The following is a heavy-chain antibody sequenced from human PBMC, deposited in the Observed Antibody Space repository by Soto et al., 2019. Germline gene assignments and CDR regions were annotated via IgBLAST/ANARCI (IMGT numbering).Heavy chain of an antibody. J-gene: IGHJ4*02. CDR2: ISYDGSNK. CDR1: GFTFSSYG. CDR3: AKGLEWLRSYFDY. D-gene: IGHD5-12*01. V-gene: IGHV3-30*18. Sequence: QVQLVESGGGVVQPGRSLRLSCAASGFTFSSYGMHWVRQAPGKGLEWVAVISYDGSNKYYADSVKGRFTISRDNSKNTRYLQMNSLRAEDTAVYYCAKGLEWLRSYFDYWGQGTLVTVSS.